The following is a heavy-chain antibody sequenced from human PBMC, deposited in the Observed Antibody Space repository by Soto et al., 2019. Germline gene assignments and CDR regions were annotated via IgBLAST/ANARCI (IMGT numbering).Heavy chain of an antibody. D-gene: IGHD3-10*01. Sequence: QVQLQESGPGLVKPSPTLSLTCTVSGGSISSGGYYWSWIRQPPGKGLEWIGYIYYSGSTYYNPSLKSRVTISVDTAKNQFSLKLSSVTAADTAVYYCARWSGSGTFDPWGQGTLVTVSS. V-gene: IGHV4-31*03. CDR3: ARWSGSGTFDP. CDR1: GGSISSGGYY. J-gene: IGHJ5*02. CDR2: IYYSGST.